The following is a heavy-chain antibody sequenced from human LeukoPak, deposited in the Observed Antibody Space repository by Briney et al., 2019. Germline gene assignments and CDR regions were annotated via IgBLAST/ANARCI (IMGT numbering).Heavy chain of an antibody. CDR2: IYSDGRT. CDR1: GFTVSGNY. V-gene: IGHV3-66*01. CDR3: ARDVPAYYYDSSGYTDAFDI. D-gene: IGHD3-22*01. J-gene: IGHJ3*02. Sequence: GGSLRLSCVASGFTVSGNYMNWVRQAPGKGLEWVSVIYSDGRTFYADSVRGRFTISRDNSKNTLYLQMNSLRAEDTAVYYCARDVPAYYYDSSGYTDAFDIWGQGTMVTVSS.